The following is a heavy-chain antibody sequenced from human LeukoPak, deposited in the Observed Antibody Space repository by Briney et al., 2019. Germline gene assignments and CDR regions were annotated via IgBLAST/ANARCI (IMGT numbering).Heavy chain of an antibody. V-gene: IGHV3-7*01. J-gene: IGHJ4*02. CDR2: IKQDGSEK. Sequence: GGSLRLSCAASGFTFTTYWMSWVRQAPGKGLEWVANIKQDGSEKYYVDSVKGRFTVSRDYTKNSLYLQMNSLRVEDTAVYYCAKVAKYYYGPETYYFFEQWGQGTPVTASS. CDR1: GFTFTTYW. D-gene: IGHD3-10*01. CDR3: AKVAKYYYGPETYYFFEQ.